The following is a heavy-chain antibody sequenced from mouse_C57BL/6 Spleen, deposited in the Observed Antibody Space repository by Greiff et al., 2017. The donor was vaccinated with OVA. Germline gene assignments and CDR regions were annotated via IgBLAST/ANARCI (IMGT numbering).Heavy chain of an antibody. J-gene: IGHJ2*01. CDR3: ARDRKESHFDY. CDR1: GFTFSSYA. CDR2: ISDGGSYT. V-gene: IGHV5-4*01. Sequence: EVKLMESGGGLVKPGGSLKLSCAASGFTFSSYAMSWVRQTPEKRLEWVATISDGGSYTYYPDNVKGRFTISRDNAKNNLYLQMSHLKSEDTAMYYCARDRKESHFDYWGQGTTLTVSS.